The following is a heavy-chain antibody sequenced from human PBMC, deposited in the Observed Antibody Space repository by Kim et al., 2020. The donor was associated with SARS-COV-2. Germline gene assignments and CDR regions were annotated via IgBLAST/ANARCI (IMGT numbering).Heavy chain of an antibody. V-gene: IGHV4-31*02. CDR2: ST. J-gene: IGHJ4*02. CDR3: ARAIPYYFDY. Sequence: STYYNPSLKSRVTISVDTSKNQFSLQLSSVTAADTAVYYCARAIPYYFDYWGQGTLVTVSS.